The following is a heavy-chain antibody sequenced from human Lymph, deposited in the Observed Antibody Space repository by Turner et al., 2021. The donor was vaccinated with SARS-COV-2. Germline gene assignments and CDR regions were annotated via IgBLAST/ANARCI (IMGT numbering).Heavy chain of an antibody. CDR1: GYTFTSYD. J-gene: IGHJ6*02. D-gene: IGHD1-26*01. V-gene: IGHV1-8*02. CDR2: MNPNSGNT. Sequence: QVQLVQSGAEVKKPGASVKVSCKAPGYTFTSYDINWVRQATGQGLEWMGWMNPNSGNTVYAQKFQGRVTMTRNTSISTAYMELSSLRSEDTALYYCARGRYSGGGMDVWGQGTTVTVSS. CDR3: ARGRYSGGGMDV.